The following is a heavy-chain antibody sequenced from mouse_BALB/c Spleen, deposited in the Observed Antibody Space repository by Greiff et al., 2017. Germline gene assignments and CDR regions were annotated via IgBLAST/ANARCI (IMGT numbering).Heavy chain of an antibody. CDR2: INSNGGST. CDR1: GFTFSSYG. V-gene: IGHV5-6-3*01. D-gene: IGHD2-14*01. Sequence: DVMLVESGGGLVQPGGSLKLSCAASGFTFSSYGMSWVRQTPDKRLELVATINSNGGSTYYPDSVKGRFTISRDNAKNTLYLQMSSLKSEDTAMYYCARDHYRYDGVDYWGQGTTLTVSS. J-gene: IGHJ2*01. CDR3: ARDHYRYDGVDY.